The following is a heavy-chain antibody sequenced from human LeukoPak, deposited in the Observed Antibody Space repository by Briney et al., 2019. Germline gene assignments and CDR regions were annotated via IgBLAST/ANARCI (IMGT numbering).Heavy chain of an antibody. J-gene: IGHJ4*02. CDR1: GYTFTSFD. D-gene: IGHD4-17*01. CDR2: MNPNSGNT. V-gene: IGHV1-8*01. Sequence: ASVEVSCKASGYTFTSFDINWVRQATGQGLEWMGWMNPNSGNTGYAQKFQGRVTMTRNTSISTAYMELSSLRSEDTAVYYCARGEAVTTFDYWGQGTLVTVSS. CDR3: ARGEAVTTFDY.